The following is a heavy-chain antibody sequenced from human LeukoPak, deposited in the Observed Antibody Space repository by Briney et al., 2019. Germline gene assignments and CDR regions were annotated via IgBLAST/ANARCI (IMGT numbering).Heavy chain of an antibody. CDR1: GYTFTVYY. CDR2: INPNSGGT. CDR3: AKGGSAWDNPFDY. V-gene: IGHV1-2*02. Sequence: ASVKVSCKASGYTFTVYYIHWVRQAPGQGLEWMGWINPNSGGTNYPQNFQGRVTMTRDTSIGTAYMELSRLRVDDTAVYYCAKGGSAWDNPFDYWGQGTLVTVSS. D-gene: IGHD6-19*01. J-gene: IGHJ4*02.